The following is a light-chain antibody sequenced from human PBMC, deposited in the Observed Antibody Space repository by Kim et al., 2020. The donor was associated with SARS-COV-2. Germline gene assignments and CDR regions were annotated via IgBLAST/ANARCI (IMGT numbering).Light chain of an antibody. J-gene: IGLJ3*02. CDR2: GKN. CDR1: SLRTYY. CDR3: NSRDSSGYLWM. Sequence: SSELTQDPAVSVALGQTVRITCQGDSLRTYYASWYQQKPGQAPVLVLYGKNNRPSGIPDRFSGSYSGNTASLTITGAQAEDEADYFCNSRDSSGYLWMFGGGTQLTVL. V-gene: IGLV3-19*01.